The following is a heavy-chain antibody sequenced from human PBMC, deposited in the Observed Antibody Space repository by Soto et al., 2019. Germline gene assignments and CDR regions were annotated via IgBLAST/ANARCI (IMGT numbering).Heavy chain of an antibody. D-gene: IGHD1-7*01. Sequence: GSLRLSCAASGFIFSGSAMHWVRQASGKGLEWVGRIKSRSNNYATAYAASVKGRFSIPRDDSKNTAYLQMNSLKIEDTAVYYCTRLPNWNFRFDPWGQGTLVTVSS. J-gene: IGHJ5*02. V-gene: IGHV3-73*01. CDR3: TRLPNWNFRFDP. CDR2: IKSRSNNYAT. CDR1: GFIFSGSA.